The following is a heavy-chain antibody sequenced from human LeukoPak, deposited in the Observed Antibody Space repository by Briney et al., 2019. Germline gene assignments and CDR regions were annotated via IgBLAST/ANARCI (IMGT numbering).Heavy chain of an antibody. V-gene: IGHV3-23*01. CDR1: GVTFSTYA. D-gene: IGHD1-26*01. J-gene: IGHJ4*02. Sequence: GGSLRLSCAASGVTFSTYAMTWVRQTPGKGLEWVSAITGSGVSTFYADSVESRFTISRDNSKNTLFLQMNSLRAEDTAVYYCAKGVVGVTSPNSLDYWGQGTLVTVSS. CDR3: AKGVVGVTSPNSLDY. CDR2: ITGSGVST.